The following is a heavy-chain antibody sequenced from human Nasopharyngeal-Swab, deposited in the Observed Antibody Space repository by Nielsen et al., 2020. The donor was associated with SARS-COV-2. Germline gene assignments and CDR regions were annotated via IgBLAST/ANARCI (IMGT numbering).Heavy chain of an antibody. J-gene: IGHJ5*02. V-gene: IGHV3-48*03. CDR2: ISSSGTTI. Sequence: GESLKIPRTASGFNFSNYEMNWVRQAPGKGLEWISYISSSGTTIYSTESVRGRFTISRDNAENSLSLQMNSLREEDTAVYYCARASRGWSWGQGTLVTVSS. CDR3: ARASRGWS. D-gene: IGHD6-19*01. CDR1: GFNFSNYE.